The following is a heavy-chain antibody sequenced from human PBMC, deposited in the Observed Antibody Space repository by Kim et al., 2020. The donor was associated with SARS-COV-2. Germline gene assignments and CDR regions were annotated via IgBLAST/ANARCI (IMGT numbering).Heavy chain of an antibody. V-gene: IGHV3-23*01. J-gene: IGHJ4*02. Sequence: GGSLRLSCAASGFNLSNNALSWVRQAPGRGLEWVSTIRARAETTYYADSVNGRFTISRDSSRHTLYLQLNSLRADDTAIYYCAKDRGGSGWPVFDNWGQGTLVTVSS. CDR3: AKDRGGSGWPVFDN. CDR2: IRARAETT. D-gene: IGHD6-19*01. CDR1: GFNLSNNA.